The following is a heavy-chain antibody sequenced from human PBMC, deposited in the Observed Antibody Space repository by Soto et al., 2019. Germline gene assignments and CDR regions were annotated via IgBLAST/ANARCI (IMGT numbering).Heavy chain of an antibody. CDR1: GGSISSYY. J-gene: IGHJ5*02. CDR2: IYYSGST. D-gene: IGHD3-10*01. Sequence: PSETLSLTCTVSGGSISSYYWSWIRQPPGKGLEWIGYIYYSGSTNYNPSLKSRVTISVDTSKNQFSLKLSSVTAADTAVYYCARDRGAITMVRDPQGWFDPWGQGNLVTVSS. V-gene: IGHV4-59*01. CDR3: ARDRGAITMVRDPQGWFDP.